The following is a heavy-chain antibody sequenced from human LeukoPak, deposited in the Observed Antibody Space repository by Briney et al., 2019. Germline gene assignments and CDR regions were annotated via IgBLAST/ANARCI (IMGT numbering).Heavy chain of an antibody. J-gene: IGHJ6*04. Sequence: GGSLRLTCAASGFTFSSYWMHWVRQAPGKGLVWVSRINSDGSSTSYADSVKGRFTISRDNAKNTLYLQMNSLRAEDTAVYYCARDQMAYCSSTSCYDDGIDVWGKGTTVTVSS. CDR2: INSDGSST. CDR1: GFTFSSYW. CDR3: ARDQMAYCSSTSCYDDGIDV. V-gene: IGHV3-74*01. D-gene: IGHD2-2*01.